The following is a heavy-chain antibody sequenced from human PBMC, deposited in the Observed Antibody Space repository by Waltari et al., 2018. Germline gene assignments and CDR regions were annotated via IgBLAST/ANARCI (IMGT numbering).Heavy chain of an antibody. CDR3: AREWGVMVGTAGFYFDY. Sequence: EVQLVGSGGGLVKPGGSLRLSCAASGFTFSSYTMNWVRQAPGKGLGWVSSISSRSSYIYYADSVKGRFTISRDNAKNSLYLQMNSLRVEDTAVYYCAREWGVMVGTAGFYFDYWGQGALVTVSS. D-gene: IGHD2-15*01. J-gene: IGHJ4*02. CDR1: GFTFSSYT. CDR2: ISSRSSYI. V-gene: IGHV3-21*01.